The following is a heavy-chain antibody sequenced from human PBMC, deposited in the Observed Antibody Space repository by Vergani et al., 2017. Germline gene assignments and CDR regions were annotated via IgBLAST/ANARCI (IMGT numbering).Heavy chain of an antibody. J-gene: IGHJ2*01. CDR1: GGSFSGYY. D-gene: IGHD3-22*01. CDR2: INHSGST. V-gene: IGHV4-34*01. Sequence: QVQLQQWGAGLLKPSETLSLTCAVYGGSFSGYYWSWIRQPPGKGLEWIGEINHSGSTNYNPSLKSRVTISVDTSKNQFSLKLSSVTAADTAVYYCARDAEFVYDSSGYYQTEYFDLWGRGTLVTVSS. CDR3: ARDAEFVYDSSGYYQTEYFDL.